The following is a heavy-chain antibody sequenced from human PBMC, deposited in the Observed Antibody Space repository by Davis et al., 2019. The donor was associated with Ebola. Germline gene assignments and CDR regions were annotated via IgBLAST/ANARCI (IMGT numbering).Heavy chain of an antibody. CDR1: EFTFSDYT. CDR2: ISRSNFYI. CDR3: ARTVGANYYYGMDV. D-gene: IGHD1-26*01. V-gene: IGHV3-21*01. Sequence: PGGSLRLSCAASEFTFSDYTMNWVRQAPGKGLEWVSSISRSNFYIFYADSVRGRFTISRDNAKNSLYLQMNGLRAEDTAVYYCARTVGANYYYGMDVWGKGTTVTVSS. J-gene: IGHJ6*04.